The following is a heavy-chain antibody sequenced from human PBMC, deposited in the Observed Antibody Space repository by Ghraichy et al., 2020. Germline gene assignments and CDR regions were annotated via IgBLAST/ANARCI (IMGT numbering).Heavy chain of an antibody. Sequence: GGSLRLSCAASGFTFTSFAMSWVRQAPGKGLEWVSGFGASDRGTYYADSVKDRFTISRDTSRNTLYLQMNSLRAEDTALYYCAKGRAGGVTSPAAFWGQGTPVTVSS. D-gene: IGHD3-16*01. CDR1: GFTFTSFA. CDR3: AKGRAGGVTSPAAF. V-gene: IGHV3-23*01. J-gene: IGHJ4*02. CDR2: FGASDRGT.